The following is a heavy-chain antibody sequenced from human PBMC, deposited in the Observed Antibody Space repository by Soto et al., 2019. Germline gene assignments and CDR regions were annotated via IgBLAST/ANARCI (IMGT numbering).Heavy chain of an antibody. CDR2: IIPVLGVT. D-gene: IGHD2-21*01. CDR1: GSTFSSYT. CDR3: ARRRYCGVECYNKFYYGMDV. J-gene: IGHJ6*02. Sequence: QVQLVQSGAEVRKPGSSVEVSCMASGSTFSSYTVNWVRQAPGQGLEWIGRIIPVLGVTHYARRFQGRVTITADRHRKTAYMELTSLTYEDTAVYYCARRRYCGVECYNKFYYGMDVWGQGTTVTVSS. V-gene: IGHV1-69*02.